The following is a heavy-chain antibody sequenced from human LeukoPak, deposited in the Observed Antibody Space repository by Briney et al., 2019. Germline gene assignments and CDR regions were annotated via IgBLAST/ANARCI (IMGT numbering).Heavy chain of an antibody. CDR1: GYTFTNYA. CDR3: ARLTYYYDSSGQNWFDP. CDR2: INAGNGNT. Sequence: GASVKVSCKASGYTFTNYAMHWVRQAPGQRLEWMGWINAGNGNTKYSQKFQGRVTITRDTSASTAYMELGSLRSEDTAVYYCARLTYYYDSSGQNWFDPWGQGTLVTASS. V-gene: IGHV1-3*01. D-gene: IGHD3-22*01. J-gene: IGHJ5*02.